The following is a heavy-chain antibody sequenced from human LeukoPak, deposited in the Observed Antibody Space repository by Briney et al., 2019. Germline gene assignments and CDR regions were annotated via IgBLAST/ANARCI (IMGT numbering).Heavy chain of an antibody. CDR3: ARHEGVGWFGDYYMDV. J-gene: IGHJ6*03. Sequence: SETLSLTCTVFGGSFTDYFWTWIRHSPGKGLEWIGEINDYTGDTNYNPSLNSRVSISLEKSKNQFSLELRSVTAADTALYYCARHEGVGWFGDYYMDVWGKGTSVTVSS. V-gene: IGHV4-34*01. CDR1: GGSFTDYF. CDR2: INDYTGDT. D-gene: IGHD3-10*01.